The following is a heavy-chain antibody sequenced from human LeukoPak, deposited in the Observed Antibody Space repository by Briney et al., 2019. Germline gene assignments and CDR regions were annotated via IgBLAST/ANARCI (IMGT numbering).Heavy chain of an antibody. CDR3: ATRYCSSTSCPNWFDP. V-gene: IGHV1-69*02. CDR1: GGTFRRYT. CDR2: NIPILGIA. J-gene: IGHJ5*02. D-gene: IGHD2-2*01. Sequence: ASVKVSCKASGGTFRRYTISRVRQAPGQGREWTGRNIPILGIANYAEKFQGRVTITADKSTSTAYMELSSLRSEDTAVFYCATRYCSSTSCPNWFDPWGQGTLVTVSS.